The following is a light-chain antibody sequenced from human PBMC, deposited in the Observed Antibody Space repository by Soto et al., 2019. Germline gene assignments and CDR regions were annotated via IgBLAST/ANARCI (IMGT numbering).Light chain of an antibody. Sequence: EIVLTQSPGTLSLSPGERATLSCRASQSVSYYLAWYQQKPGQAPRLLIYDASSRATGVPDRFSGSGSGTDFTRTISRLEPEDFAVYYCQHCQTYSDSPPLTFGGGTKVEIK. CDR2: DAS. CDR1: QSVSYY. V-gene: IGKV3-20*01. J-gene: IGKJ4*01. CDR3: QHCQTYSDSPPLT.